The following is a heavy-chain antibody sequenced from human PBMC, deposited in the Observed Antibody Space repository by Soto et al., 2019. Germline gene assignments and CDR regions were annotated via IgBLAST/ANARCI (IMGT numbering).Heavy chain of an antibody. CDR1: AYTFINYG. V-gene: IGHV1-18*01. Sequence: AAVNVSCKASAYTFINYGVSWVLQAPGQGLEWMGWISAYTGDKKYAQNVLGRVTLTTDTSTSTASIEMTTLRSDDTAAYSCARDGTHPKSAGEVWGQGTTGIVSS. D-gene: IGHD6-13*01. CDR2: ISAYTGDK. CDR3: ARDGTHPKSAGEV. J-gene: IGHJ6*01.